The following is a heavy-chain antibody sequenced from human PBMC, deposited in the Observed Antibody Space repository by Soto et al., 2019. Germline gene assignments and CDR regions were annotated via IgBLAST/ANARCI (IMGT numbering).Heavy chain of an antibody. CDR2: ITSSGDSI. D-gene: IGHD4-17*01. CDR1: GFRFSDYS. V-gene: IGHV3-48*01. Sequence: EVQLLESGGGSVHPGGSLRLACAASGFRFSDYSMNWVRQAPGKGLEWVSYITSSGDSIYYADSVRGRFTVSRDNAKNSLFLQMNGLRGEDTAVYYCARLPKGSTVTSWGQGTLVTVSS. J-gene: IGHJ4*02. CDR3: ARLPKGSTVTS.